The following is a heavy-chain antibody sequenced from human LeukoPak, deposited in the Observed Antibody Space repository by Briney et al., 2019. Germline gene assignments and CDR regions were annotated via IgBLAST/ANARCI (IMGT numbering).Heavy chain of an antibody. CDR2: INVGNGNT. D-gene: IGHD2-15*01. V-gene: IGHV1-3*01. Sequence: ASVKVSCKASGYTFTDYALQWVRQVPGQRLEWMGWINVGNGNTKYSQKFQGRVTITRDTSASTAYMELSSPRSEDTAVYYCARRLGYCSGGSCGTGGWFDPWGQGTLVTVSS. J-gene: IGHJ5*02. CDR3: ARRLGYCSGGSCGTGGWFDP. CDR1: GYTFTDYA.